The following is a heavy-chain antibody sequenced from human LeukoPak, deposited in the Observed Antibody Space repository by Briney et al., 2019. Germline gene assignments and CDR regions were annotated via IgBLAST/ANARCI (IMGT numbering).Heavy chain of an antibody. CDR3: ARDRAQQRSAFDI. CDR2: TYYRSKWYY. CDR1: GDSVSSNTGG. D-gene: IGHD6-13*01. V-gene: IGHV6-1*01. J-gene: IGHJ3*02. Sequence: SQTLSLTCAISGDSVSSNTGGWNWIRQSPSRGLEWLGRTYYRSKWYYDYAVSVKSRISINPDTSKNQFSLQLNSVTPEDTAVYYCARDRAQQRSAFDIWGQGTMVTVSS.